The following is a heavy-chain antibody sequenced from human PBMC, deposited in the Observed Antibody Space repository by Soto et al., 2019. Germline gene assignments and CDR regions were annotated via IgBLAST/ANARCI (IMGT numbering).Heavy chain of an antibody. Sequence: ASVKVSCKASGYTFTDYYMHWVRQAPGQGLEWMGWINPNSGGTNYAQKFQGWVTMTRDTSISTAYMELSRLRSDDTAVYYCARAPTDLIVVVPAAMGYWGQGTLVNVSS. CDR1: GYTFTDYY. D-gene: IGHD2-2*01. J-gene: IGHJ4*02. CDR3: ARAPTDLIVVVPAAMGY. V-gene: IGHV1-2*04. CDR2: INPNSGGT.